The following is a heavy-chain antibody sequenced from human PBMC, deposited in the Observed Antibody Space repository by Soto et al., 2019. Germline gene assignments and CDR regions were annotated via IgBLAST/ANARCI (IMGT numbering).Heavy chain of an antibody. CDR2: IYYSGST. D-gene: IGHD3-9*01. CDR1: GGSISSSSYY. V-gene: IGHV4-39*01. CDR3: ARQLVTYYDILTGYYRYYYYMDV. J-gene: IGHJ6*03. Sequence: LPETLSLTCTVSGGSISSSSYYWGWIRQPPGKGLEWIGSIYYSGSTYYNPSLKSRVTISVDTSKNQFSLKLSSVTAADTAVYYCARQLVTYYDILTGYYRYYYYMDVWGKGTTVTVSS.